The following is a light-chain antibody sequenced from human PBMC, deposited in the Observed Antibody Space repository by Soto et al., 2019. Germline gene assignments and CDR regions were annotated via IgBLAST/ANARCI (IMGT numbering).Light chain of an antibody. J-gene: IGKJ1*01. Sequence: EIVLTQSPGTVSLSPGERATLSCRASQSVSSSQLAWYQHKPGQAPRLLIYDASRRATGIPDRFSGSGSGTDFSLTISRLEPEDFGVYFCQQYGSSPSWTFGPGTKVEIK. CDR3: QQYGSSPSWT. CDR1: QSVSSSQ. CDR2: DAS. V-gene: IGKV3-20*01.